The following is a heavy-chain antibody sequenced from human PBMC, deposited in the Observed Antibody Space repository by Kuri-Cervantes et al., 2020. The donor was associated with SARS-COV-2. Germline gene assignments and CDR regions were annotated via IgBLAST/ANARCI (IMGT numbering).Heavy chain of an antibody. V-gene: IGHV4-59*01. D-gene: IGHD3-9*01. CDR3: ARSQGFKRLDWSSKLGCRGGGGG. J-gene: IGHJ6*04. Sequence: SETLSLTCSVSRASINTNFWAWIRQPPGKGLEWIGDVHSSGSTNYNPSLKSRVTISVDTSRSQLALTLHSVTAADTAGYFCARSQGFKRLDWSSKLGCRGGGGGGDKGTTVTVSS. CDR2: VHSSGST. CDR1: RASINTNF.